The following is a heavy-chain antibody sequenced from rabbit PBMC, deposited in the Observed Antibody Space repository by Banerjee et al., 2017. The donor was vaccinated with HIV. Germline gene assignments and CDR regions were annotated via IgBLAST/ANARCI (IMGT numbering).Heavy chain of an antibody. CDR1: GFTLSSYV. CDR2: INTGSGSA. V-gene: IGHV1S45*01. D-gene: IGHD4-1*01. CDR3: ARHGSSSVWGGDL. Sequence: QEQLEESGGGLVKPEGSLKLSCTVSGFTLSSYVMCWVRQAPGKGLEWIGCINTGSGSAYYANWAKGRFTISKASWTTVTLQMTSLTAADTATYFCARHGSSSVWGGDLWGPGTLVTVS. J-gene: IGHJ4*01.